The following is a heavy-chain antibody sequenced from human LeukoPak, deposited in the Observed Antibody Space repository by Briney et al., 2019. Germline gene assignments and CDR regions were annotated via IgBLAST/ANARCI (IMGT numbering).Heavy chain of an antibody. CDR1: GFTFSSYA. Sequence: PGGSLRLSCAASGFTFSSYAMHWVRQAPGKGPEWVAVISYDGSNKYYADSVKGRFTISRDNSKNTLYLQMNSLRAEDTAVYYCARDQGPDAFDIWGQGTKVTVSS. CDR2: ISYDGSNK. V-gene: IGHV3-30*04. CDR3: ARDQGPDAFDI. J-gene: IGHJ3*02.